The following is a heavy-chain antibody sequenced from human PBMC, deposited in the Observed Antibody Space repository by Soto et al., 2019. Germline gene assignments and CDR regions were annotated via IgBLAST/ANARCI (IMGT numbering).Heavy chain of an antibody. CDR3: ARVVEDSGYDTGVHYYYYYMDV. V-gene: IGHV4-31*03. CDR2: IYYSGST. CDR1: GGSISSGGYY. Sequence: PSETLSLTCTVSGGSISSGGYYWSWIRQHPGKGLEWIGYIYYSGSTYYNPSLKSRVTISVDTSKNQFSLKLSSVTAADTAVYYCARVVEDSGYDTGVHYYYYYMDVWGKGTTVTVSS. J-gene: IGHJ6*03. D-gene: IGHD5-12*01.